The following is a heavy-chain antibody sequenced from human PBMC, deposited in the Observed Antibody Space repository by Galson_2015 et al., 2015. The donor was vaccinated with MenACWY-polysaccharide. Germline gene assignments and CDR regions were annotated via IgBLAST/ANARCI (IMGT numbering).Heavy chain of an antibody. D-gene: IGHD2-21*01. J-gene: IGHJ3*01. Sequence: SLRLSCAASGITASGNTFSGSGMHCVRQAPGKGLEWLAVIQYDGSNKVYADSVKGRFSISRDNSKNTLYLEMKSLRADDTAVYYCAREGSRIVFHAFDFWGQGTMVTVSS. V-gene: IGHV3-33*01. CDR1: GITASGNTFSGSG. CDR3: AREGSRIVFHAFDF. CDR2: IQYDGSNK.